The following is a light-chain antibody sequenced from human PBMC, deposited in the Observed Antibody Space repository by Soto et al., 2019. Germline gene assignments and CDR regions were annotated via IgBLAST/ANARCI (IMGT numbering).Light chain of an antibody. CDR3: QHYKSYFFT. CDR2: DAS. Sequence: DIRMTQSPSTLSASVGDRVTITCRASQSVSSWLDWYQQKPGKAPKLLIYDASILESGGPSRFSGSGSGTEFTLSISRLQPDDFSTYDCQHYKSYFFTFRPGTKVEIK. J-gene: IGKJ3*01. CDR1: QSVSSW. V-gene: IGKV1-5*01.